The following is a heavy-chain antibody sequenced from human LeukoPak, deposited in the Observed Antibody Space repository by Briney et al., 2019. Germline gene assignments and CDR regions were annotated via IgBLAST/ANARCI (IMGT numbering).Heavy chain of an antibody. Sequence: SSVNVSCKASGGTFSSYVISWVRQAPGQGLEWMGRIIPILGIANYAQKFQGRVTITADKSTSTAYMELSSLRSEDTAVYYCASPPADYYDSRDYFDSWGQGTLVTASS. CDR2: IIPILGIA. J-gene: IGHJ4*01. D-gene: IGHD3-22*01. CDR3: ASPPADYYDSRDYFDS. CDR1: GGTFSSYV. V-gene: IGHV1-69*04.